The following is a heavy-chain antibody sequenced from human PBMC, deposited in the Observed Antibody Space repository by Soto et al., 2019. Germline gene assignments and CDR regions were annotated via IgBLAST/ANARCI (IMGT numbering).Heavy chain of an antibody. D-gene: IGHD2-2*01. CDR3: ARERYQVVSDGMDV. V-gene: IGHV1-2*02. CDR1: GYTFTGYY. CDR2: INPQTGGT. J-gene: IGHJ6*02. Sequence: ASVKVSCKASGYTFTGYYIHWVREAPGQGLEWMGWINPQTGGTSYAQKFQGRVTLSRDTSINTAYLELSRLRFDDAAVYFCARERYQVVSDGMDVWGQGTTVTVSS.